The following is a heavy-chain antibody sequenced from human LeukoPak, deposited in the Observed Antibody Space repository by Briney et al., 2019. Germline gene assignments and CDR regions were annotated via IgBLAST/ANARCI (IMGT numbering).Heavy chain of an antibody. V-gene: IGHV5-10-1*01. Sequence: TGESLRISCKGSGDRCTSNWISWVRQMPGKGLEWMGRIDPSDSYTNYSPSFQGHVTISADKSISTAYLQWSSLKASDTAMYYCARHGIAAAGTPSYYYGMEVWGKGTTVTVSS. CDR3: ARHGIAAAGTPSYYYGMEV. D-gene: IGHD6-13*01. CDR2: IDPSDSYT. J-gene: IGHJ6*04. CDR1: GDRCTSNW.